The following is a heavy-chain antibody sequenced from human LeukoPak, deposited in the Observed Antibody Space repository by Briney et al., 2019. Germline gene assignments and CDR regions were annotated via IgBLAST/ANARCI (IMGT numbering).Heavy chain of an antibody. J-gene: IGHJ4*02. CDR1: GFTFSSYS. CDR3: ARGGDGYNADY. D-gene: IGHD5-24*01. CDR2: ISSSSSYI. V-gene: IGHV3-21*01. Sequence: PGGSLRLSCAASGFTFSSYSMNWVRQAPGKGLEWVSSISSSSSYISYADSVKGRFTISRDNAKNSLYLQMNSLRAEDTAVYYCARGGDGYNADYWGQGTLVTVSS.